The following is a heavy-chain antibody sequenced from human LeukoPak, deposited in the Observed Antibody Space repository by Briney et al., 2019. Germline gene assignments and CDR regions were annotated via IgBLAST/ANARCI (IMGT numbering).Heavy chain of an antibody. D-gene: IGHD2-15*01. J-gene: IGHJ4*02. Sequence: ASVKVSCKASGYTFTSYGISWVRQAPGQGLEWMGWISAYNGNTNYAQKLQGRVTMTTDTSTSIAYMELRSLRSDDTAVYYCARLTAGVVVAAHHVVEAKLYHYFDYWGQGTLVTVSS. CDR1: GYTFTSYG. CDR2: ISAYNGNT. V-gene: IGHV1-18*01. CDR3: ARLTAGVVVAAHHVVEAKLYHYFDY.